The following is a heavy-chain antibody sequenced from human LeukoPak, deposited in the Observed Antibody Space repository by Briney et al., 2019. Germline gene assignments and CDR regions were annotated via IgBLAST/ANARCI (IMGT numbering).Heavy chain of an antibody. CDR2: IYYSGST. J-gene: IGHJ4*02. CDR1: GGSVSSYY. V-gene: IGHV4-59*02. D-gene: IGHD3/OR15-3a*01. Sequence: SETLSLTCTVSGGSVSSYYWSWIRQPPGKGLEWIGYIYYSGSTNYNPSLKSRVTISVDTSKNQFSLKLSSVTAADTAVYYCARSHSVWTSFDYWGQGTLVTVSS. CDR3: ARSHSVWTSFDY.